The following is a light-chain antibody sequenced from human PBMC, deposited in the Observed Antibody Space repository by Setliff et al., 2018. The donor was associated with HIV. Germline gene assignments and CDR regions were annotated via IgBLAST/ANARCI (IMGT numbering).Light chain of an antibody. CDR2: EDT. CDR1: SSDVGSYNR. CDR3: CSYTTSLTYV. J-gene: IGLJ1*01. V-gene: IGLV2-18*02. Sequence: QSALAQPPSVSGSPGQSVIISCTGTSSDVGSYNRVSWYQQPPGTAPKLIIYEDTYRPSGVPDRFSGSKSGNTASLTISGLQAEDEGDYYCCSYTTSLTYVFGTGTKVTVL.